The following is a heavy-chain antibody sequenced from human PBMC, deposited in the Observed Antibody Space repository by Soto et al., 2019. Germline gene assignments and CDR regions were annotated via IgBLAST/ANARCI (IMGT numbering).Heavy chain of an antibody. V-gene: IGHV1-69*08. D-gene: IGHD6-13*01. CDR2: IIPILGIA. CDR1: GGTFSSYT. CDR3: AREEAAAGTGYFDY. J-gene: IGHJ4*02. Sequence: QVQLVQSGAEVKKPGSSVKVSCKASGGTFSSYTISWVRQAPGQGLEWMGRIIPILGIANYAQKFQGRVTITAEKSTSTAYMELSSLRSEDTAVYYCAREEAAAGTGYFDYWGQGTLVTVSS.